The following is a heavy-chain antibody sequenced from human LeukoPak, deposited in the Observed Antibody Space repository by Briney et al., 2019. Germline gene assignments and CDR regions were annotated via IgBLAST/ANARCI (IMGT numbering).Heavy chain of an antibody. V-gene: IGHV3-33*08. D-gene: IGHD4-11*01. J-gene: IGHJ4*02. CDR3: ARTNERYSNYNLFDY. Sequence: GGSLRLSCAASGFTFSNYGMHWVRQAPDKGLEWVAVIWYDGSNKYYADSVKGRFTISRDNSENTLYLQMNSLRAEDTAVYYCARTNERYSNYNLFDYWGQGTLVTVSS. CDR2: IWYDGSNK. CDR1: GFTFSNYG.